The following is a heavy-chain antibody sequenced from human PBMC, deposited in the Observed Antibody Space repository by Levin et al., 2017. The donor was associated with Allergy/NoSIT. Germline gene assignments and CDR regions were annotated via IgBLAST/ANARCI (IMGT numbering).Heavy chain of an antibody. CDR1: GYTFTSYG. J-gene: IGHJ4*02. CDR3: ARARGPGIAAAGTNDGGWSTFDY. V-gene: IGHV1-18*01. D-gene: IGHD6-13*01. Sequence: GASVKVSCKASGYTFTSYGISWVRQAPGQGLEWMGWISAYNGNTNYAQKLQGRVTMTTDTSTSTAYMELRSLRSDDTAVYYCARARGPGIAAAGTNDGGWSTFDYWGQGTLVTVSS. CDR2: ISAYNGNT.